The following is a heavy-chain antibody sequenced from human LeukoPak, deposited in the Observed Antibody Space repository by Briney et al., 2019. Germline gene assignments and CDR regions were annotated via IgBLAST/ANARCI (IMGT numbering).Heavy chain of an antibody. D-gene: IGHD6-13*01. CDR1: GFTFSDSY. CDR3: ARMWMGGSSWTGWFDP. CDR2: ISGSGHDI. V-gene: IGHV3-11*04. J-gene: IGHJ5*02. Sequence: PGGSLRLSCAASGFTFSDSYMTWVRQAPGKGVEWVAYISGSGHDINYSESAKGRFTISRDNAKNSLYLQMNSLRAEDTAVYYCARMWMGGSSWTGWFDPWGQGTLVTVSS.